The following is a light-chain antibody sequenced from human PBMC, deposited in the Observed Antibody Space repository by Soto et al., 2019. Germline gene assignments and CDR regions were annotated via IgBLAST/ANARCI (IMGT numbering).Light chain of an antibody. J-gene: IGKJ4*01. CDR2: DAS. Sequence: EIVLTQSPATLSLSPGERATLSCWASQSVGRSLAWYQQKPGQAPRLLINDASNRATGIPARFGGSGSGTDFTLTISSLEPEDFATYYCQQYGDLPLTFGGGTKVEIK. CDR3: QQYGDLPLT. CDR1: QSVGRS. V-gene: IGKV3-11*01.